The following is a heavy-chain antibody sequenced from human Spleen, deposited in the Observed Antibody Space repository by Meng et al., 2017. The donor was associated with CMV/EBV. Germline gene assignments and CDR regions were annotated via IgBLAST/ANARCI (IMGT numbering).Heavy chain of an antibody. Sequence: TFTGYYMHWGRQAPGQGLEWMGRINPNSGGTNYAQKFQGRVTMTRDTSISTAYMELSRLRSDDTAVYYCARDRRGSRIAAAPNWFDPWGQGTLVTVSS. V-gene: IGHV1-2*06. CDR2: INPNSGGT. CDR1: TFTGYY. J-gene: IGHJ5*02. CDR3: ARDRRGSRIAAAPNWFDP. D-gene: IGHD6-13*01.